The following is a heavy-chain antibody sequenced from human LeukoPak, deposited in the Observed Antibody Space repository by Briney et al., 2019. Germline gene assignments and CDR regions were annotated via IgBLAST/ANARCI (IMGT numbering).Heavy chain of an antibody. D-gene: IGHD6-19*01. Sequence: PSETLSLTCAVYGGSFSGYYWSWIRQPPGKGLEWIGEINHSGSTNYNPSLKSRVTISVDTSKNQFSLKLSSVTAADTAVYYCARGGPLGIAVAGTAFDYWGQGTLVTVSS. CDR1: GGSFSGYY. CDR2: INHSGST. CDR3: ARGGPLGIAVAGTAFDY. V-gene: IGHV4-34*01. J-gene: IGHJ4*02.